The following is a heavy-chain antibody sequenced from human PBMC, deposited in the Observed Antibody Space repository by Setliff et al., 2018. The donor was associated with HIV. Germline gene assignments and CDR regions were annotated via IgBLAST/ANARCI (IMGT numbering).Heavy chain of an antibody. D-gene: IGHD3-3*01. V-gene: IGHV4-59*01. Sequence: LSLTCTVSGGSISSYYWSWIRQPPGKGLEWIGYIYYCGSTNYDPSLKSRVTISVDTSKNQFSLKLSSVIAADTAVYYCARIFGDQGYYYGMDVWGQGTTVTGLL. CDR2: IYYCGST. J-gene: IGHJ6*02. CDR3: ARIFGDQGYYYGMDV. CDR1: GGSISSYY.